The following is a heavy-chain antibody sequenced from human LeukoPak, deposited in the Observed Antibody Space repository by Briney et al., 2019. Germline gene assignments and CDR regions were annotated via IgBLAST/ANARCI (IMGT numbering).Heavy chain of an antibody. Sequence: QPGGSLRLSCAASGFTFSSYRMHWVRHAPGKGLVWVSRINSDESSTTYADSVKGRFTISRDNAKNTLYLQMNSLRAEDTAVYYCAKASPIVATTYDYWGQGTLVTVSS. CDR1: GFTFSSYR. CDR2: INSDESST. J-gene: IGHJ4*02. CDR3: AKASPIVATTYDY. D-gene: IGHD5-12*01. V-gene: IGHV3-74*03.